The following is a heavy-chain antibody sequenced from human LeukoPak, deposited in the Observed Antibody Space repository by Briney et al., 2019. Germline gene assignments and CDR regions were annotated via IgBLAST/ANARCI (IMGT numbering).Heavy chain of an antibody. Sequence: SETLSLTCTVSGGSISSYYLSWIRQPPRKGLEWIGYIYYSGSTNYNPSLKSRVTISVDTSKNQFSLKLSSVTAADTAVYYCARADLILYYFDYWGQGTLVTVSS. CDR2: IYYSGST. D-gene: IGHD2-21*01. CDR3: ARADLILYYFDY. J-gene: IGHJ4*02. CDR1: GGSISSYY. V-gene: IGHV4-59*01.